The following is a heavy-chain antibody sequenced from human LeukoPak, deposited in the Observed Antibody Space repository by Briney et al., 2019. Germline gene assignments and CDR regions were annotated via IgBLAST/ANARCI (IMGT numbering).Heavy chain of an antibody. J-gene: IGHJ4*02. CDR3: ARAGWIITSGIDY. V-gene: IGHV4-38-2*01. Sequence: SETLSLTCGLSGYSISSGYYWAWIRQPPGKGLEWIRTIYHIGGTYYNPSLESRVTISVDTSKNEFTLNLNSVTAADTAVYYCARAGWIITSGIDYWGQGALVTVSS. D-gene: IGHD1-20*01. CDR2: IYHIGGT. CDR1: GYSISSGYY.